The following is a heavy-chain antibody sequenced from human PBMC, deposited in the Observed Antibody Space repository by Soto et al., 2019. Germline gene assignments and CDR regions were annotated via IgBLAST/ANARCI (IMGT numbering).Heavy chain of an antibody. CDR2: INPILDST. CDR3: ATMKRARLDS. CDR1: GIMSSGYG. Sequence: QEQEVQSGPAMKEPGSSVKVSCRASGIMSSGYGFSWVRQAPGQGLEWVGMINPILDSTHYAQNLQGRVSLSVDKSRDTAYLEVTSLRLEDTAIYFCATMKRARLDSWGRGTVVTVSS. J-gene: IGHJ4*02. D-gene: IGHD6-25*01. V-gene: IGHV1-69*09.